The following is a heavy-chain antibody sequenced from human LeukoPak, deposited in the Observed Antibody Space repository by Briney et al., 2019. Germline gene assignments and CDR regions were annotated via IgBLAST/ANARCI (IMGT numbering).Heavy chain of an antibody. V-gene: IGHV3-30*02. CDR3: ARVGANYDFWSGYYTPVLDY. Sequence: PGGSLRLSWAASGFTFSSYGMHCVRQAPGKGLEWVSFIRYDGDNKYYADFVKGRFTISRDNSKNTLYLQMNSLRAEDTAMYYCARVGANYDFWSGYYTPVLDYWGQGTLATVSS. CDR1: GFTFSSYG. CDR2: IRYDGDNK. D-gene: IGHD3-3*01. J-gene: IGHJ4*02.